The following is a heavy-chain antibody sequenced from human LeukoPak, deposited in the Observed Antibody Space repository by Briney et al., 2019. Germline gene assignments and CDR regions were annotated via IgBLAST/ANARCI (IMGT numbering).Heavy chain of an antibody. CDR2: SRNKANSFST. V-gene: IGHV3-72*01. J-gene: IGHJ4*02. CDR3: AREDSSGWYVFDY. D-gene: IGHD6-19*01. Sequence: GGSLRLSCATSGFTFSDHYMDWVRQAPGKGLEWVGRSRNKANSFSTVYAASVQGRFTVSRDDSKNSLYLQMNSLKTEDTAVYYCAREDSSGWYVFDYWGQGTLVTVSS. CDR1: GFTFSDHY.